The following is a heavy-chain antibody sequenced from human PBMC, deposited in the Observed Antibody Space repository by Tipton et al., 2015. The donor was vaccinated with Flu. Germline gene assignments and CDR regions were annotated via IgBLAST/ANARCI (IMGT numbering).Heavy chain of an antibody. CDR1: GFTFSSYE. Sequence: SLRLSCAASGFTFSSYEMNWVRQAPGKGLEWVSYISSSGSTIYYADSVKGRFTISRDNAKNSLYLRMNSLRAEDTAVYYCARDPLVAVAAPAESDYWGQGTLVTVSS. J-gene: IGHJ4*02. CDR3: ARDPLVAVAAPAESDY. V-gene: IGHV3-48*03. CDR2: ISSSGSTI. D-gene: IGHD2-15*01.